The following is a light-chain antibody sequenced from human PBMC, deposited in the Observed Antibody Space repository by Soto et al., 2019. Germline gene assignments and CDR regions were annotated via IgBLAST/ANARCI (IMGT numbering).Light chain of an antibody. J-gene: IGKJ4*01. CDR1: QSIRTS. Sequence: EIVLTQSPATLSLFPGEGPTLSCRPIQSIRTSLAWYQQKPGQAPRLLISNASNRATGIPARFSGSGSGTDFSLTISSLEAEDFAVYYCHQRSNWPRTFGGGTKVEIK. CDR2: NAS. CDR3: HQRSNWPRT. V-gene: IGKV3-11*01.